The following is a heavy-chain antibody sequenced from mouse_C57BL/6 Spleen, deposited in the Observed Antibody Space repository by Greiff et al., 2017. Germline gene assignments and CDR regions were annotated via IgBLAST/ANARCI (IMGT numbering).Heavy chain of an antibody. D-gene: IGHD3-3*01. CDR3: ARATGTGSMDY. CDR1: GFTFSDYG. Sequence: EVMLVESGGGLVKPGGSLKLSCAASGFTFSDYGMHWVRQAPEKGLEWVAYISSGSSTIYYADTVKGRFTISRANAKNTLFLQVTRLRSEDTAMYYCARATGTGSMDYWGQGTSVTVSA. J-gene: IGHJ4*01. V-gene: IGHV5-17*01. CDR2: ISSGSSTI.